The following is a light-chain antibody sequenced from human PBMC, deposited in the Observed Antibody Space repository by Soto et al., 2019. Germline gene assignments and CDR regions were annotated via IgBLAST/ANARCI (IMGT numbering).Light chain of an antibody. CDR1: QGISSW. CDR2: AAS. V-gene: IGKV1-12*01. Sequence: DIQMTQSPSSVSASVGDRVTITCRASQGISSWLAWFQQKPGEAPRLLIYAASSLHSGVPSRFSGSGSGTEVTLTISSLQPEELATYYCQQGNSVPLTFGGGTKVEIK. CDR3: QQGNSVPLT. J-gene: IGKJ4*01.